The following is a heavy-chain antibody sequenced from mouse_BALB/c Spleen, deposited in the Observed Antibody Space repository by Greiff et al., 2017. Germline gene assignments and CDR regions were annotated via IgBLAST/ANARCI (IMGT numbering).Heavy chain of an antibody. CDR1: GFSLTGYG. CDR3: ARDHYRYDWYFDV. D-gene: IGHD2-14*01. Sequence: QGHVKQSGPGLVAPSQSLSITCTVSGFSLTGYGVNWVRQPPGKGLEWLGMIWGDGSTDYNSALKSRLSISKDNSKSQVFLKMNSLQTDDTARYYCARDHYRYDWYFDVWGAGTTVTVSS. J-gene: IGHJ1*01. V-gene: IGHV2-6-7*01. CDR2: IWGDGST.